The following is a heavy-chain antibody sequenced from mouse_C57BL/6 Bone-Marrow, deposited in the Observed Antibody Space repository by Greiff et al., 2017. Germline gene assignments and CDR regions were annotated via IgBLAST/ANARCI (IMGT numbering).Heavy chain of an antibody. J-gene: IGHJ4*01. CDR2: ISSGSSTI. V-gene: IGHV5-17*01. CDR1: GFTFSAYG. CDR3: ASTEEEAMDD. Sequence: EVQLVESGGGLVKPGGSLKLSCAASGFTFSAYGMHWVRQAPEKGLEWVAYISSGSSTIYYADTVKGRFTISRGNDKNTLFLQMTSLRSEDTAMYYCASTEEEAMDDWGQGTSVTVSS.